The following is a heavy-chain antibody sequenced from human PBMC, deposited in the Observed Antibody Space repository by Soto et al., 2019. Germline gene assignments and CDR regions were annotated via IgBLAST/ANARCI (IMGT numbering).Heavy chain of an antibody. CDR1: GGSFSGYY. D-gene: IGHD5-18*01. J-gene: IGHJ3*02. CDR3: ARDFLGDTAMADAFDI. CDR2: INHSGST. Sequence: SETLSLTCAVYGGSFSGYYWSWIRQPPGKGLEWIGEINHSGSTNYNPSLKSRVTISGDTSKNQFSLKLSSVTAADTAVYYCARDFLGDTAMADAFDIWGQGTMVTVSS. V-gene: IGHV4-34*01.